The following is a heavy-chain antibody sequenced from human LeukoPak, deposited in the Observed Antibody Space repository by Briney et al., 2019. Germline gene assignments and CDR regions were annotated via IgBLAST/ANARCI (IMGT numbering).Heavy chain of an antibody. CDR1: GGSISSGGYY. V-gene: IGHV4-31*03. D-gene: IGHD3-22*01. Sequence: PSETLSLTCTVSGGSISSGGYYWRWIRQHPGKGLEWIGYIYYSGSPYYNPSLKSRVTISVDTSKNQFSLKLSSVTAADTAVYYCASSTYYYDSSGPDAFDIWGQGTMVTVSS. CDR2: IYYSGSP. CDR3: ASSTYYYDSSGPDAFDI. J-gene: IGHJ3*02.